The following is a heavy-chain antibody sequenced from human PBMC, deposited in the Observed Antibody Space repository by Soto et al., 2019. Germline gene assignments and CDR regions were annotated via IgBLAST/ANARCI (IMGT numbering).Heavy chain of an antibody. CDR1: GGTFSSYA. J-gene: IGHJ6*02. CDR3: ARDKRSYYYDSSGYLVDV. V-gene: IGHV1-69*13. CDR2: IIPIFGTA. Sequence: GASVKVSFTASGGTFSSYAISWVRQAPGQGLEWMGGIIPIFGTANYAQKFQGRVTITADESTSTAYMELSSLRSEDTAVYYCARDKRSYYYDSSGYLVDVWGQGTTVTVSS. D-gene: IGHD3-22*01.